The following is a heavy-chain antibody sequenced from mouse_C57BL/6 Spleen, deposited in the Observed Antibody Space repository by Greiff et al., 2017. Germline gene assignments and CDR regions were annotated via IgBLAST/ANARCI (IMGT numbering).Heavy chain of an antibody. D-gene: IGHD2-14*01. V-gene: IGHV1-52*01. CDR2: IDPSDSET. Sequence: QVQLKQPGAELVRPGSSVKLSCKASGYTFTSYWMHWVKQRPIQGLEWIGNIDPSDSETHYNQKFKDKATLTVDKSSSTAYMQLSSLTSEDSAVYCYARGRYGSYYYAMDYWGQGTSVTVSS. CDR1: GYTFTSYW. CDR3: ARGRYGSYYYAMDY. J-gene: IGHJ4*01.